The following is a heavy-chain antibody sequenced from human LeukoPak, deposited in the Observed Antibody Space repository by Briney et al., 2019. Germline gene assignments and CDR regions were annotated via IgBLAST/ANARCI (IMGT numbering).Heavy chain of an antibody. V-gene: IGHV4-61*02. CDR1: GGSISSGIYY. CDR3: ARGGAKQFLVNWYFDL. D-gene: IGHD6-19*01. J-gene: IGHJ2*01. CDR2: IYTSGST. Sequence: SETLSLTCTVSGGSISSGIYYWTWIRQPAGKGLEWFGRIYTSGSTNYNPSLKSRVTVSIDTSKNQFSLKLSSVTAADTAVYYCARGGAKQFLVNWYFDLWGRGTLVTVSS.